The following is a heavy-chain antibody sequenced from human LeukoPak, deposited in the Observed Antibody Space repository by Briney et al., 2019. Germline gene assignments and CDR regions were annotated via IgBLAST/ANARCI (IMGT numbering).Heavy chain of an antibody. V-gene: IGHV4-34*01. CDR1: GGSFSGYH. Sequence: PSETLSLTCAVYGGSFSGYHWSWIRQPPGKGLEWIGEINHSGSTNYNPSLKSRVTISVDTSKNQFSLKLSSVTAADTAVYYCARGQDFWSGPRMDVWGKGTTVTVSS. CDR2: INHSGST. J-gene: IGHJ6*03. D-gene: IGHD3-3*01. CDR3: ARGQDFWSGPRMDV.